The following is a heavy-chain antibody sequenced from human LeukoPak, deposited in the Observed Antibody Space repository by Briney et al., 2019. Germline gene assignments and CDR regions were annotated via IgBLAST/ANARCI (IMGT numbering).Heavy chain of an antibody. J-gene: IGHJ4*02. Sequence: SETLSLTCTVSGGSISSYYWSWIRQPPGKGLEWIGYIYYSGSTNYNPSLKSRVTISVDTSKNQFSLKLSSVTAADTAVYYCARARTDYYDSRGGFDYWGQGTLVTVSS. CDR2: IYYSGST. V-gene: IGHV4-59*12. CDR1: GGSISSYY. CDR3: ARARTDYYDSRGGFDY. D-gene: IGHD3-22*01.